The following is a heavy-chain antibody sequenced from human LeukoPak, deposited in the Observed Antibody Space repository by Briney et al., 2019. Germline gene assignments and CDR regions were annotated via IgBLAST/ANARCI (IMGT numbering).Heavy chain of an antibody. Sequence: RSSETLSLTCTVSGGSVSSGSYYWSWIRQPPGKGLEWIGYIYYSGSTNYNPSLKSRVTISVDTSKNQFSLKLSSVTAADTAAYYCARGTYYYDSSGYYPSYWGQGTLVTVSS. CDR3: ARGTYYYDSSGYYPSY. V-gene: IGHV4-61*01. CDR2: IYYSGST. D-gene: IGHD3-22*01. CDR1: GGSVSSGSYY. J-gene: IGHJ4*02.